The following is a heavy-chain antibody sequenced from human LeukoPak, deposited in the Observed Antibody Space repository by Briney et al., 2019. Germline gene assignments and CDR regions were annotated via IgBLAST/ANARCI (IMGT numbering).Heavy chain of an antibody. Sequence: SETLSLTCTVSGGSISSSSYYWGWIRQPPGKGLEWIGSIYYTGSTYYNPSLKSRVTISVDTSKNRFSLKLSSVTAADTTVYYCARLSYYDSSAILDYWGQGTLVTVSS. D-gene: IGHD3-22*01. V-gene: IGHV4-39*01. CDR2: IYYTGST. CDR3: ARLSYYDSSAILDY. CDR1: GGSISSSSYY. J-gene: IGHJ4*02.